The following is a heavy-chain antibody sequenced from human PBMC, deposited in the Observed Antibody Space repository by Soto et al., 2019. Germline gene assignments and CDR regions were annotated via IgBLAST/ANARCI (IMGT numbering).Heavy chain of an antibody. CDR2: IKQDGSEK. J-gene: IGHJ4*02. Sequence: GGSLRLSCAASGFTFSSYWMSWVRQAPGKGLEWVANIKQDGSEKYYVDSVKGRFTLSRDNAKNSLYLQMNSLRAEGTAVYYCAGGVDGVTIFGVVTPRTETRSQFDYWGQGTLVTVSS. V-gene: IGHV3-7*01. D-gene: IGHD3-3*01. CDR3: AGGVDGVTIFGVVTPRTETRSQFDY. CDR1: GFTFSSYW.